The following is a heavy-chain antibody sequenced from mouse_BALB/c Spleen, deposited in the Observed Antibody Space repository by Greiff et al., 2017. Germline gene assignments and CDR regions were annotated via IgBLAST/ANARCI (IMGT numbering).Heavy chain of an antibody. CDR1: GFSLTGYG. V-gene: IGHV2-6-7*01. Sequence: VQRVESGPGLVAPSQSLSITCTVSGFSLTGYGVNWVRQPPGKGLEWLGMIWGDGSTDYNSALKSRLSISKDNSKSQVFLKMNSLQTDDTARYYCARSYYRYDGYFDYWGQGTTLTVSS. CDR2: IWGDGST. D-gene: IGHD2-14*01. J-gene: IGHJ2*01. CDR3: ARSYYRYDGYFDY.